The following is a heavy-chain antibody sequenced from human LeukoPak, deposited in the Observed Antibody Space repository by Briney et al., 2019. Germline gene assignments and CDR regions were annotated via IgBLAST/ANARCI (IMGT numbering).Heavy chain of an antibody. CDR2: IRSKAYGGTT. D-gene: IGHD6-6*01. CDR3: TRASARSPGDYYYYGMDV. CDR1: GFTFGDYA. J-gene: IGHJ6*02. Sequence: GGSLRLSCTASGFTFGDYAMSWFRQAPGKGLEWVGFIRSKAYGGTTEYAASVKGRFTISRDDSKSIAYLQMNSLKTEDTAVYYCTRASARSPGDYYYYGMDVWGQETTVTVSS. V-gene: IGHV3-49*03.